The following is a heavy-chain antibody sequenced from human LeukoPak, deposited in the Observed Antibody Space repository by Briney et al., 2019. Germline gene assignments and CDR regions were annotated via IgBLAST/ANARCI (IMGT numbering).Heavy chain of an antibody. V-gene: IGHV3-48*02. CDR1: GFTFSRYS. CDR3: ARAQTYYGSGSYLY. J-gene: IGHJ4*02. Sequence: QTGRSLRLSCAASGFTFSRYSMNWVRQAPGKGLEWVSYISSSSSTVYYADSLKGRFTISRDNAKNSLYLQMNSLRDEDTAVYYCARAQTYYGSGSYLYWGQGTLVTVSS. CDR2: ISSSSSTV. D-gene: IGHD3-10*01.